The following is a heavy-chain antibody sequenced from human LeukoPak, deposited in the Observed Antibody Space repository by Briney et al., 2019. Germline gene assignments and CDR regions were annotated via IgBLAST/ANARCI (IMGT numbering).Heavy chain of an antibody. J-gene: IGHJ4*02. D-gene: IGHD6-19*01. V-gene: IGHV3-7*01. Sequence: GGSLRLSCAASGFTFSSYWMNWVRQAPGKGLEWVANIKRDGSEQYYVDSVKGRFTISRDNAENSLYLQMNSLRAEDTAVYYCARASIIAVADGDYWGQGTLVTVPS. CDR1: GFTFSSYW. CDR2: IKRDGSEQ. CDR3: ARASIIAVADGDY.